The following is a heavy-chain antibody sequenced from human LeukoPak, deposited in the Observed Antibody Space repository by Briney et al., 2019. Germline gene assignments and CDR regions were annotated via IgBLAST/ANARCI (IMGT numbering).Heavy chain of an antibody. V-gene: IGHV4-30-4*01. Sequence: PSETLSLTCAVSGDSISSGAYYWSWIRQPPGKGLEWIGYIYYSGSTYYNPSLKSRVTISVDTSKNQFSLKLSSVTAADTAVYYCARGPPPDFDCWGQGTLVTVSS. CDR2: IYYSGST. CDR1: GDSISSGAYY. J-gene: IGHJ4*02. CDR3: ARGPPPDFDC.